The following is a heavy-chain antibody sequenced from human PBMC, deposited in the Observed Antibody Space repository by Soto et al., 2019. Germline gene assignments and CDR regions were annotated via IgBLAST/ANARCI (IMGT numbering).Heavy chain of an antibody. CDR3: ARGGYSSGYYSSFDS. CDR2: IFYSGST. Sequence: SETLSLTCTVSGGSISNYYWSWIRQPPGRGLEWIGHIFYSGSTNYNPALKSRVTISVDTSKSQFSLKLSSVTAADTAVYYCARGGYSSGYYSSFDSWGQGTLVTVSS. V-gene: IGHV4-59*01. CDR1: GGSISNYY. J-gene: IGHJ4*02. D-gene: IGHD3-22*01.